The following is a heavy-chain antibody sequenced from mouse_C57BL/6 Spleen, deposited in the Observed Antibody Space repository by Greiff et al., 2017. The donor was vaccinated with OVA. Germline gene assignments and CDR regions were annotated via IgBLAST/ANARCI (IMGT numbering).Heavy chain of an antibody. D-gene: IGHD1-1*01. CDR3: SYYYGSSYGGDAMDY. CDR1: GYSITSGYY. CDR2: ISYDGSN. V-gene: IGHV3-6*01. Sequence: ESGPGLVKPSQSLSLTCSVTGYSITSGYYWNWIRQFPGNKLEWMGYISYDGSNNYNPSLKNRISITRDTSKNQFFLKLNSVTTEDTATYYCSYYYGSSYGGDAMDYWGQGTSVTVSS. J-gene: IGHJ4*01.